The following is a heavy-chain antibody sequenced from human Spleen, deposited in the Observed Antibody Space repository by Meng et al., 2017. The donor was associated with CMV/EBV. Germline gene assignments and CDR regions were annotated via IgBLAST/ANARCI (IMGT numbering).Heavy chain of an antibody. D-gene: IGHD2-2*01. J-gene: IGHJ6*02. CDR1: GFTFSSYG. CDR3: AKDLKDCSSTSCYFFTTRGLYGMDV. CDR2: IWYDGSNK. Sequence: GESLKISCAASGFTFSSYGMHWVRQAPGKGLEWVAVIWYDGSNKYYADSVKGRFTISRDNSKNTLYLQMNSLRAEDTAVYYCAKDLKDCSSTSCYFFTTRGLYGMDVWGQGTTVTVSS. V-gene: IGHV3-33*06.